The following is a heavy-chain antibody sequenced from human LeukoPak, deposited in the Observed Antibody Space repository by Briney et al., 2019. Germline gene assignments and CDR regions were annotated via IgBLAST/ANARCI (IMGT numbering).Heavy chain of an antibody. Sequence: SETLSLTCAVYGGSFSGYYWSWIRQPPGKGLEWIGEINHSGSTNYNPSLKSRVTISVDTSKNQFSLKLNSVTPEDTAVYYCARVHLLTEQWLVRGWFDPWGQGTLVTVSS. CDR2: INHSGST. V-gene: IGHV4-34*01. CDR1: GGSFSGYY. CDR3: ARVHLLTEQWLVRGWFDP. D-gene: IGHD6-19*01. J-gene: IGHJ5*02.